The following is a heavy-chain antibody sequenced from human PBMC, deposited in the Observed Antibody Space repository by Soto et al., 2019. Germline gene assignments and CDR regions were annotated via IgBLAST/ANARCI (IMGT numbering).Heavy chain of an antibody. CDR1: GFTFSNYG. CDR3: AREGVDFEY. J-gene: IGHJ4*02. V-gene: IGHV3-48*01. Sequence: GGSLRLSCSASGFTFSNYGMNWVRQAPGKGLEWVSYISSSSDTIYYADSVKGRSTISRDNAKSSLYLQMNSLRAEDTAVYYCAREGVDFEYWGQGTLVTVSS. CDR2: ISSSSDTI.